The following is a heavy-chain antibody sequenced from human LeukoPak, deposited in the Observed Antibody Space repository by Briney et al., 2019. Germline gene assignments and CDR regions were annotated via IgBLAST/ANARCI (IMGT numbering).Heavy chain of an antibody. V-gene: IGHV1-58*01. CDR2: IIVGSGRT. CDR3: VAGWVTVVTAMLEY. CDR1: GFPPFNSA. D-gene: IGHD2-21*02. J-gene: IGHJ4*02. Sequence: SVRVSCKTSGFPPFNSAVQWVRQARGQPPEWIGWIIVGSGRTNYAQKFQERVTITRDMSTTTAYMDLTSLTSEDTAVYYCVAGWVTVVTAMLEYWGQGTQVIVSS.